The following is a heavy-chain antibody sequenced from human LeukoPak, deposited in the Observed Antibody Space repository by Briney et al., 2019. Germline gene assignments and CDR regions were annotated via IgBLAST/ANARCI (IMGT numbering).Heavy chain of an antibody. CDR3: ARGKYYDSWSGHRYYYMDV. Sequence: ASAKVSCKRSGYTFYTYAKYWGRHGPVQRLEWMGWINTDTGEPTYAQGFTRRVFSSLDTSVSTAYLQISSLQAEDTAVYYCARGKYYDSWSGHRYYYMDVWGKGTTVTVSS. J-gene: IGHJ6*03. V-gene: IGHV7-4-1*02. CDR1: GYTFYTYA. D-gene: IGHD3-3*01. CDR2: INTDTGEP.